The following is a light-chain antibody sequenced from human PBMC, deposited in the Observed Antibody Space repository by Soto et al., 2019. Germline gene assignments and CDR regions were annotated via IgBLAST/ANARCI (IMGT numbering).Light chain of an antibody. J-gene: IGLJ1*01. CDR2: EVT. CDR3: TSYSSSDIFYV. V-gene: IGLV2-14*01. Sequence: QSVLTQPASVSGSPGQTITIYCTGTSSDVGRYNTVSWYQHHPGKAPKLIIYEVTHRPAGISDRFSASKSGNTASLTISGLQAEDEADYYCTSYSSSDIFYVFGTGTKVTVL. CDR1: SSDVGRYNT.